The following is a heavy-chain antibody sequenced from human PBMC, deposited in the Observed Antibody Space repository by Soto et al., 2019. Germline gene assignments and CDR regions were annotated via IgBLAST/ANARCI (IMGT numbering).Heavy chain of an antibody. CDR2: YSGFT. CDR1: GGSITTYQ. CDR3: ARMGLDGTKNYYYYGMDV. D-gene: IGHD2-8*01. J-gene: IGHJ6*02. Sequence: PSETLSLTCTVSGGSITTYQWSWIRQPPGKGLEWIGGYSGFTNYNPSLESRATISVDHSKNQFFLTLRSVTAADTAVYYCARMGLDGTKNYYYYGMDVWGQGTTVTVSS. V-gene: IGHV4-59*01.